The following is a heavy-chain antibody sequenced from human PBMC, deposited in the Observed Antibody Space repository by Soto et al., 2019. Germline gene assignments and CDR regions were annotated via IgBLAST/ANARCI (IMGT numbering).Heavy chain of an antibody. CDR2: INHSGST. Sequence: PSETLSFTCAVYGGSFSGYYWSWIRQPPGKGLEWIGEINHSGSTNYNPSLKSRVTISVDTSKNQFSLKLSSVTAADTAVYYCARGLDYWGQGTLVTVSS. V-gene: IGHV4-34*01. J-gene: IGHJ4*02. CDR1: GGSFSGYY. CDR3: ARGLDY.